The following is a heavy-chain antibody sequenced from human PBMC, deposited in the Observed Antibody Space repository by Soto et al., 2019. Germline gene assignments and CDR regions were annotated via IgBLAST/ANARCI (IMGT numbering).Heavy chain of an antibody. CDR3: ARIICPATVTTRSRSAHYYYGMDV. CDR2: IDWDDDR. D-gene: IGHD4-4*01. V-gene: IGHV2-70*01. Sequence: SGPTLVNPTQTLTLTCTFSGFSLSTSGMCVSWIRQPPGKALEWLALIDWDDDRYYSTSLKTRLTISKDTSKNQVVLTMTNMDPVDTATYYCARIICPATVTTRSRSAHYYYGMDVWGQGTTVTVSS. J-gene: IGHJ6*02. CDR1: GFSLSTSGMC.